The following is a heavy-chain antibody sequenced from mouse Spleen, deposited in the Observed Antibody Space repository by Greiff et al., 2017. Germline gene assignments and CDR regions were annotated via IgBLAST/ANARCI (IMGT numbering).Heavy chain of an antibody. J-gene: IGHJ2*01. CDR1: GYTFTSYT. V-gene: IGHV1-4*01. Sequence: VQLQQSGAELARPGASVKMSCKASGYTFTSYTMHWVKQRPGQGLEWIGYINPSSGYTKYNQKFKDKATLTADKSSSTAYMQLSSLTSEDSAVYYCARDSTGNYFDYWGQGTTLTVSS. CDR3: ARDSTGNYFDY. CDR2: INPSSGYT. D-gene: IGHD4-1*01.